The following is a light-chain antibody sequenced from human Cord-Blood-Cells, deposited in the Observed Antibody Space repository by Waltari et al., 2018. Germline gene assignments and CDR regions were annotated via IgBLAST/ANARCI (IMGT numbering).Light chain of an antibody. CDR3: SSYTSSSTWV. CDR1: SSDVGGYNY. CDR2: DVN. V-gene: IGLV2-14*03. J-gene: IGLJ3*02. Sequence: QSALTQPASVSGSPGQSITISCTGTSSDVGGYNYDSCYQQHPGKAPKLMIYDVNNRPSGVSNRFSGSKAGNTASLTISGRQAEDEADYYCSSYTSSSTWVFGGGTKLTVL.